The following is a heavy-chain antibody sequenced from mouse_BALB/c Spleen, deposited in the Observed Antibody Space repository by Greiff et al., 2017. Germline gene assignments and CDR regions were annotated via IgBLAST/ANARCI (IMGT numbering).Heavy chain of an antibody. CDR1: GYTFTSYW. V-gene: IGHV1-7*01. J-gene: IGHJ2*01. CDR3: ARRRTGTFSFDY. Sequence: VQLQESGAELAKPGASVKMSCKASGYTFTSYWMHWVKQRPGQGLEWIGYINPSTGYTEYNQKFKDKATLTADKSSSTAYMQLSSLTSEDSAVYYCARRRTGTFSFDYWGQGTTLTVSS. D-gene: IGHD4-1*01. CDR2: INPSTGYT.